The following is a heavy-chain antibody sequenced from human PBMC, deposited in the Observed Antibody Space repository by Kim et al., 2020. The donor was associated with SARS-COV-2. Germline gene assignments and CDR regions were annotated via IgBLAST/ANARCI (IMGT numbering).Heavy chain of an antibody. D-gene: IGHD3-16*01. CDR3: AKSHGYTWYYGMDF. Sequence: GGSLRLSCAASGFTFSSYDMSWVRQAPGKGLEWVSTISGGGDTHHADAVRGRFTISRDQSKNTVKLQMNRLRADDTAVYYFAKSHGYTWYYGMDFWGQGTTVTVSS. CDR1: GFTFSSYD. V-gene: IGHV3-23*01. CDR2: ISGGGDT. J-gene: IGHJ6*02.